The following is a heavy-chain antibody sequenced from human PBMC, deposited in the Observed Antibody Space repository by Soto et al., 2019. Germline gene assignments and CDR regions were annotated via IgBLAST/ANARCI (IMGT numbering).Heavy chain of an antibody. CDR3: AKVDCSGGSCQDYGMDV. Sequence: GGSLRLSCAASGFTFSSYGMHWVRQAPGKGLEWVAVISYDGSNKYYADSVKGRFTISRDNSKNTLYLQMNSLRAEDTAVYYCAKVDCSGGSCQDYGMDVWGQGTTVTVSS. J-gene: IGHJ6*02. D-gene: IGHD2-15*01. V-gene: IGHV3-30*18. CDR1: GFTFSSYG. CDR2: ISYDGSNK.